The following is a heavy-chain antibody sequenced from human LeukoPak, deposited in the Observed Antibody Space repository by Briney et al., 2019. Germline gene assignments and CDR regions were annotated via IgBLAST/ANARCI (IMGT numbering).Heavy chain of an antibody. Sequence: GGSLRLSCAASGFTVSSNHMSWVRQDPGKGLEWVSVIYSGGSTYYADSVKGRFTISRDNSKNTLYLQMNSLRAEDTAVYYCARDLAYYGSGKQNYWGQGTLVTVSS. CDR3: ARDLAYYGSGKQNY. D-gene: IGHD3-10*01. J-gene: IGHJ4*02. CDR1: GFTVSSNH. CDR2: IYSGGST. V-gene: IGHV3-66*01.